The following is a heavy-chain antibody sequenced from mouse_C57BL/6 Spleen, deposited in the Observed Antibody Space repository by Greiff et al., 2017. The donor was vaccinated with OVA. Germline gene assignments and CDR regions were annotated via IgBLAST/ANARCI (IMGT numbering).Heavy chain of an antibody. D-gene: IGHD1-1*01. Sequence: QVQLKQPGAELVKPGASVKLSCKASGYTFTSYWMHWVKQRPGQGLEWIGMIHPNSGSTNYNEKFKSKATLTVDKSSSTAYMQLRSLTSEDSAVYYGARHYGSSYEYFDVWGTGTTVTGSS. CDR3: ARHYGSSYEYFDV. J-gene: IGHJ1*03. CDR1: GYTFTSYW. V-gene: IGHV1-64*01. CDR2: IHPNSGST.